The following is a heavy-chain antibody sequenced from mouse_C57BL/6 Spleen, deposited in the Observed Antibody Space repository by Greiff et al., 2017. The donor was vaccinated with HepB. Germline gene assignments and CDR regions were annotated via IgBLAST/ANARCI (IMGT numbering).Heavy chain of an antibody. J-gene: IGHJ2*01. D-gene: IGHD1-1*01. Sequence: QVQLQQPGAELVKPGASVKLSCKASGYTFTSYWMHWVKQRPGRGLEWIGRIDPNSGGTKYNEKFKSKATLTVDKPSSTAYMQLSSLTSEDSAVYDCARWGYYGSSHFDYWGQGTTLTVSS. CDR1: GYTFTSYW. CDR3: ARWGYYGSSHFDY. CDR2: IDPNSGGT. V-gene: IGHV1-72*01.